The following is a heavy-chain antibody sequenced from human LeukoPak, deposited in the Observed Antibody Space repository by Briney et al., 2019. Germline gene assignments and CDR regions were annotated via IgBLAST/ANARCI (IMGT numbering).Heavy chain of an antibody. D-gene: IGHD4-17*01. CDR2: IWYNGSNK. CDR3: SRGGYGDYNNWFDP. J-gene: IGHJ5*02. V-gene: IGHV3-33*01. Sequence: GRSLRLSCAASGFTFSSFAMHWVRQAPGKGLEWVADIWYNGSNKYYAESVKGRFTISRDNSENTLYQQMNSLRVEDTAVYYCSRGGYGDYNNWFDPWGQGTLVIVSS. CDR1: GFTFSSFA.